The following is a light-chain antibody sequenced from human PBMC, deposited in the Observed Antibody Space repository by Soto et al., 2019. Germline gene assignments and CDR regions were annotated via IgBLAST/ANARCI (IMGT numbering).Light chain of an antibody. Sequence: QSALTQPRSVSGSPGQSVTISCSGTSSDVGAYNYVPWYQHHPGKAPKLMIHDVSKRPSGVPDRFSGSKSGNAASLTISGLQAEDEADYYCCSYAGSYTVVFGGGTKLTVL. CDR3: CSYAGSYTVV. CDR2: DVS. V-gene: IGLV2-11*01. CDR1: SSDVGAYNY. J-gene: IGLJ2*01.